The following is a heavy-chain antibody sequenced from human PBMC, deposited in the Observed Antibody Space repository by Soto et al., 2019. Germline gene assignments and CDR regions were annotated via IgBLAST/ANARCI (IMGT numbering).Heavy chain of an antibody. D-gene: IGHD4-4*01. V-gene: IGHV4-59*01. CDR3: ATSNWFDP. Sequence: SETLSLTCTVSGGSISSYYWSWIRQPPGKGLEWIGYMYNTGSTVYNPSLKSRVTISVDTSKNQFYLKVNSVTAADTAVYYCATSNWFDPWGQGTLVTVS. CDR1: GGSISSYY. J-gene: IGHJ5*02. CDR2: MYNTGST.